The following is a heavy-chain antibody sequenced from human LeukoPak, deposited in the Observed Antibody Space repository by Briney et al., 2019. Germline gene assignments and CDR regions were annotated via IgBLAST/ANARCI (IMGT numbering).Heavy chain of an antibody. CDR2: IYTSGST. V-gene: IGHV4-4*07. D-gene: IGHD6-13*01. Sequence: SETLSLTCTVSGGSISSYYWSWIRQPAGKGLEWIGRIYTSGSTNYNPSLKSRVTMSVDTSKNQFSLKLSSVTAADTAVYYCASSGIAAAGTGYWFDPWGQGTLVTVSS. CDR1: GGSISSYY. J-gene: IGHJ5*02. CDR3: ASSGIAAAGTGYWFDP.